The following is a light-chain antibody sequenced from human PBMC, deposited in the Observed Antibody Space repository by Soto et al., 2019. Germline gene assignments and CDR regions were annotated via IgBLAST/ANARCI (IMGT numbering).Light chain of an antibody. CDR3: QQYDSYS. Sequence: DIPMTQSPSTLPPSVGDRVTITCRASQSISSWLAWYQQKPGKAPKLLIYDASSLESGVPSRFSGSGSGTEFTLTISSLQPDDFATYYCQQYDSYSFGPGTKVDIK. CDR2: DAS. J-gene: IGKJ3*01. V-gene: IGKV1-5*01. CDR1: QSISSW.